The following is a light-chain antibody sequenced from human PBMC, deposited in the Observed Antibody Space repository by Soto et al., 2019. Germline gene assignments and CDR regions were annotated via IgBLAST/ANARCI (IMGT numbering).Light chain of an antibody. CDR2: AAS. Sequence: AIQMTQSTSSLSASVGERVTITCRASQDIRHDLTWYQQKPGKAPKLLISAASSLQSGVPSRFSGSGSGTDFTLTISSLQPEDFATYYCLQDYSYPLTFGGGTTVETK. V-gene: IGKV1-6*02. CDR3: LQDYSYPLT. CDR1: QDIRHD. J-gene: IGKJ4*01.